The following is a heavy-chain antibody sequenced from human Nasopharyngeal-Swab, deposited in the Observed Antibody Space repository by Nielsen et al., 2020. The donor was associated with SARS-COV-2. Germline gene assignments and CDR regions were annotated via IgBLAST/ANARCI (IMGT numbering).Heavy chain of an antibody. Sequence: GESLKISCAASGFRFSYYGMHWVRQAPGKGLEWVAVISYDGSNKYYADSVKGRFTISRDNSKNTLYLQMNSLRAEDTAVYYCATPTGYSSSWDAFDIWGQGTMVTVSS. CDR2: ISYDGSNK. CDR3: ATPTGYSSSWDAFDI. J-gene: IGHJ3*02. CDR1: GFRFSYYG. V-gene: IGHV3-30*03. D-gene: IGHD6-13*01.